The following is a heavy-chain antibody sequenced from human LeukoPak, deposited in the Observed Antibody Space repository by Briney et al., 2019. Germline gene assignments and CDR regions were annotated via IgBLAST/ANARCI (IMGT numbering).Heavy chain of an antibody. Sequence: GGSLRLSCAASGSTLSSYGMHWVRQAPGKGLGWVAVRWYDGSNKYYADSVKGRFTISRDNSKNTLYLQMNSLRAEDTAVYYCARMGRVARHLYNWFDPWGQGTLVTVSS. CDR2: RWYDGSNK. CDR1: GSTLSSYG. CDR3: ARMGRVARHLYNWFDP. V-gene: IGHV3-33*01. D-gene: IGHD5-12*01. J-gene: IGHJ5*02.